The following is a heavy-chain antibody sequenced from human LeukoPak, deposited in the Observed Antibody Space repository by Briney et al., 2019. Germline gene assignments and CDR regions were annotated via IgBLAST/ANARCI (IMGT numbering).Heavy chain of an antibody. CDR1: GGSISSYY. Sequence: SETLSLTCTVSGGSISSYYWSWIRQPPGKGLEWIGYIYYSGSTNYNPSLKSRVTISVDTSKNQFSLKLSSVTAADTAVYYCARDLVITFRSGFDPWGQGTLVTVSS. J-gene: IGHJ5*02. D-gene: IGHD3-16*01. V-gene: IGHV4-59*01. CDR2: IYYSGST. CDR3: ARDLVITFRSGFDP.